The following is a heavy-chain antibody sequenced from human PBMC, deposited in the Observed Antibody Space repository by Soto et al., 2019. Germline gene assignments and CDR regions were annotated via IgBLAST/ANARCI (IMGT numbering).Heavy chain of an antibody. J-gene: IGHJ6*02. CDR1: GGTFSSYA. D-gene: IGHD2-2*02. CDR3: ARVPRYCSSTSCYTPIYYYGMDV. Sequence: SVKVSCKASGGTFSSYAISWVRQAPGQGLEWMGGIIPIFGTANYAQKFQGRVTITADESTSTAYMELSSLRSEDTAVYYCARVPRYCSSTSCYTPIYYYGMDVWGQGTTVTVSS. CDR2: IIPIFGTA. V-gene: IGHV1-69*13.